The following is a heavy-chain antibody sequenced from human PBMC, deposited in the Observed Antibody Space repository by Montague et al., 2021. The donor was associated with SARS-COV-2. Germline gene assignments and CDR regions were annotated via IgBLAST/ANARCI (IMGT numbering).Heavy chain of an antibody. CDR1: GGSISSSSYY. CDR2: IYYNGST. CDR3: ARFPTSYYYDSKAAPATRDAFNI. V-gene: IGHV4-39*01. Sequence: SETLSLTCTVSGGSISSSSYYWGWIRQPPGKGLEWIGSIYYNGSTYYNPSLKSRVTISVDTSKNQFSLKLSSVTAADTAVYYCARFPTSYYYDSKAAPATRDAFNIWGQGTMVTVSS. J-gene: IGHJ3*02. D-gene: IGHD3-22*01.